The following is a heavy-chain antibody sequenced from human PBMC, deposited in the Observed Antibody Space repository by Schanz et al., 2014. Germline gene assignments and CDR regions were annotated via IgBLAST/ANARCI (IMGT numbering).Heavy chain of an antibody. CDR2: ISGSGGNT. CDR1: TSIFNHAW. CDR3: ANNWNLDY. V-gene: IGHV3-23*04. D-gene: IGHD1-20*01. Sequence: EVQLVESGGGLVKPGGSLRLSCAASTSIFNHAWMSWVRQAPGRGLEWVSIISGSGGNTYYADAVRGRFTISRDNSKNTLYLQMNSLRAEDTAVYYCANNWNLDYWGQGSLVTVSS. J-gene: IGHJ4*02.